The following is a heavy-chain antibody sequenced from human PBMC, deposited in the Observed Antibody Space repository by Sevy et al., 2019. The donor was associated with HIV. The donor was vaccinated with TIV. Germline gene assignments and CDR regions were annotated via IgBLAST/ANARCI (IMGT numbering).Heavy chain of an antibody. J-gene: IGHJ5*02. CDR1: GFTFSSYS. D-gene: IGHD2-2*02. CDR2: ISSSSSYI. V-gene: IGHV3-21*01. Sequence: GGSLRLSCAASGFTFSSYSMNWVRQAPGKGLEWVSSISSSSSYIYYADSVKGRFTISRDNAKNSLYLQMNSLRAEDTAMNYWARDPTTIVVPAAIQGAWFDPWGQGTLVTVSS. CDR3: ARDPTTIVVPAAIQGAWFDP.